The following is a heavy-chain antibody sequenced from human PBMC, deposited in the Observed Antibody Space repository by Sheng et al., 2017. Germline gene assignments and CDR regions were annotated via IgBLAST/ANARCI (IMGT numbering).Heavy chain of an antibody. Sequence: VQLVESGGGLVQPGGSLRLSCAASGFTFSRYWMTWVRQAPGKGLEWVANMNQDGNRIYYVDSVEGRFTISRDNAKNALYLQMNSLRAEDTAVYHCATSRVRGGYDIWGQG. V-gene: IGHV3-7*01. CDR3: ATSRVRGGYDI. CDR2: MNQDGNRI. J-gene: IGHJ3*02. CDR1: GFTFSRYW. D-gene: IGHD5-12*01.